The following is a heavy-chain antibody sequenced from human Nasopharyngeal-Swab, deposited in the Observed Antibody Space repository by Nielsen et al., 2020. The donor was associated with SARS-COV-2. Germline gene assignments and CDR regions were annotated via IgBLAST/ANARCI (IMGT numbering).Heavy chain of an antibody. CDR1: GFTFSRYT. V-gene: IGHV3-30-3*01. CDR3: ASTPLGSSGYYYAFHY. Sequence: LSLTCAASGFTFSRYTMHWVRQAPGKGLEWVAVISYDGSNKYYADSVKGRFTISRDISKNTLYLQMNSLRAEDTAVFYCASTPLGSSGYYYAFHYWGRGTLVTVSS. CDR2: ISYDGSNK. J-gene: IGHJ4*02. D-gene: IGHD3-22*01.